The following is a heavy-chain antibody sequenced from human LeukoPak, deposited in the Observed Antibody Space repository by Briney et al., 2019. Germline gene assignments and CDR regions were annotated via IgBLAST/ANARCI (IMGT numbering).Heavy chain of an antibody. D-gene: IGHD6-13*01. CDR2: IYYSGST. V-gene: IGHV4-59*01. CDR3: ARGQHDFGSSWYY. J-gene: IGHJ4*02. CDR1: GGSISSYY. Sequence: PSETLSLTCTVSGGSISSYYWSWIRQPPGKGLEWIGYIYYSGSTNYNPSLKSRVTISVDTSKNQFSLKLSSVTAADTAVYYCARGQHDFGSSWYYWGQGTLVTVSS.